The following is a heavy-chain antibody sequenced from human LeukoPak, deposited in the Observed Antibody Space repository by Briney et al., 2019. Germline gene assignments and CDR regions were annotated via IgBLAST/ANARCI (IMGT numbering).Heavy chain of an antibody. Sequence: PGGSLRLSCAASGFTFSNFAMNWVRQAPGKGLESVSAISSNGGSTYYANSVKGRFTISRDNSKNTLYLQMGSLRAEDLAVYYCARDFGLTGKVDYWGQGTLVTVSS. J-gene: IGHJ4*02. V-gene: IGHV3-64*01. CDR1: GFTFSNFA. D-gene: IGHD1-20*01. CDR3: ARDFGLTGKVDY. CDR2: ISSNGGST.